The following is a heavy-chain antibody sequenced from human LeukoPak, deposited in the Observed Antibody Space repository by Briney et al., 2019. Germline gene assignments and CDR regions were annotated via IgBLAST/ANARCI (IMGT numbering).Heavy chain of an antibody. CDR2: ISAGNGNT. CDR1: GYSFTDYG. V-gene: IGHV1-3*01. CDR3: ARMEWNDFGDYYCYGMDV. D-gene: IGHD1-1*01. J-gene: IGHJ6*04. Sequence: ASVKVSCKASGYSFTDYGVHWVRQAPGQRLEWLGWISAGNGNTKYSQKFQGRVTITRDTSASTAYMELRGLRSEDTAVYYCARMEWNDFGDYYCYGMDVWGKGTTVTVSS.